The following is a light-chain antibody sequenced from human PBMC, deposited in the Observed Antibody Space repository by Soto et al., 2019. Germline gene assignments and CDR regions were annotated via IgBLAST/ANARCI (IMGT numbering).Light chain of an antibody. CDR2: DAS. J-gene: IGKJ4*01. V-gene: IGKV3-11*01. Sequence: EIVLTQSPATLSLSPGERATLSCRASQSVSSYLAWYQQTPGQAPRLLIYDASNRATAISARFSGSGSGTDFTLTISSLEPEDFAVYYCQQRSNWPLTFGGGTKVEIK. CDR1: QSVSSY. CDR3: QQRSNWPLT.